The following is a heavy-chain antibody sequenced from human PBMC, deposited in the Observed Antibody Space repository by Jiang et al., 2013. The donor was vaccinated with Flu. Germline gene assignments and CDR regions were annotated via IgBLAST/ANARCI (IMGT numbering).Heavy chain of an antibody. D-gene: IGHD4-11*01. Sequence: PSETLSLTCARLSVGPSVVITGAWIRQPPRKGLEWIGEISHGEGTRYNPSLESRVTLSIDTSRNEFSLILTSVTAADTAVYYCARGADHSKTGYWGQGTLVTVSS. CDR1: VGPSVVIT. J-gene: IGHJ4*02. CDR3: ARGADHSKTGY. V-gene: IGHV4-34*01. CDR2: ISHGEGT.